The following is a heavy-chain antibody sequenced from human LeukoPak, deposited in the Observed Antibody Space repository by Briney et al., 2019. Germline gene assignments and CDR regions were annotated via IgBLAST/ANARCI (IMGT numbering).Heavy chain of an antibody. CDR3: AKRFCTGLDCSLFDS. CDR1: GFTMSHYG. Sequence: PGGSLRLPCAASGFTMSHYGVSWVRQAPGKGLEWISGIRSAVETTHYADSVKGRFIISRDNSKNALSLQLNSLRPEDTALYYCAKRFCTGLDCSLFDSWGQGTLVTVSS. V-gene: IGHV3-23*01. D-gene: IGHD3/OR15-3a*01. J-gene: IGHJ4*02. CDR2: IRSAVETT.